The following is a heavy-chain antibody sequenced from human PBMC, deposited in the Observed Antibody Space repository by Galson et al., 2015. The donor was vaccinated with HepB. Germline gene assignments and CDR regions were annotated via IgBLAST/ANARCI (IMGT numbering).Heavy chain of an antibody. CDR1: GFTFSNAW. V-gene: IGHV3-15*07. J-gene: IGHJ4*02. Sequence: SLRLFCAASGFTFSNAWMNWVRQAPGKGLEWVGRIKSKTDGGTTDYAAPVKGRFTISRDDSKNTLYLQMNSLKTEDTAVYYCTTDGIVGATTFDYWGQGTLVTVSS. D-gene: IGHD1-26*01. CDR2: IKSKTDGGTT. CDR3: TTDGIVGATTFDY.